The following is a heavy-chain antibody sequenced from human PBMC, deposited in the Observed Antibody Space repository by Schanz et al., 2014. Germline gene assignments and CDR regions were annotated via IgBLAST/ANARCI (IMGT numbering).Heavy chain of an antibody. V-gene: IGHV1-69*08. CDR1: GGTFSSYT. CDR3: ARDRLECGAECYSVEVFEI. CDR2: IIPIHGIV. J-gene: IGHJ4*02. D-gene: IGHD2-21*01. Sequence: QVQLVQSGAEVKKPGSSVKVSCKLSGGTFSSYTISWMRQAPGQGLEWMGRIIPIHGIVNYAQRFQDRVRITADKSTSTAYMELSSLRFDDTAVYYCARDRLECGAECYSVEVFEIWGRGTLVTVSS.